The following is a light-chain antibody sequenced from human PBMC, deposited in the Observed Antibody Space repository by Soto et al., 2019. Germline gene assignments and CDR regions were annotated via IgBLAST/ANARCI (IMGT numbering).Light chain of an antibody. Sequence: QSVLTQPHSASGTPGQRVTISCSGSSSNIGSNYVYWYQQFPGTAPKLLIYRNNQRPSGVPDRFSGSKSGTSASLAISGLRSEDEADYYCAAWDDSLSGPVVFGGGTKLTVL. CDR2: RNN. V-gene: IGLV1-47*01. CDR3: AAWDDSLSGPVV. J-gene: IGLJ2*01. CDR1: SSNIGSNY.